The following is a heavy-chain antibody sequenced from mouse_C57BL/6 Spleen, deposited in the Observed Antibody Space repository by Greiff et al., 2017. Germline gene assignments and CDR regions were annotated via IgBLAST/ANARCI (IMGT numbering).Heavy chain of an antibody. Sequence: QVQLQQSGAELVRPGTSVKVSCKASGYAFTNYLIEWVKQSPGQGLEWIGVINAGSGGTNYNEKFKGKATLTADKSSSTAYMQLSSLISEESAVYFCARFGITTVVAMDYWGQGTSLTVSS. CDR3: ARFGITTVVAMDY. J-gene: IGHJ2*02. V-gene: IGHV1-54*01. D-gene: IGHD1-1*01. CDR1: GYAFTNYL. CDR2: INAGSGGT.